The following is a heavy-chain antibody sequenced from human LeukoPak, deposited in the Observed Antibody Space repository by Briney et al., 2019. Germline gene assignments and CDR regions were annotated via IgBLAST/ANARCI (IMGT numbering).Heavy chain of an antibody. CDR3: AGDLGQQWLVQGAFDY. CDR1: GYSISSGYY. Sequence: SETLSLTCAVSGYSISSGYYWGWIRQPPGKGLEWIGSIYHSGSTYYNPSLKSRVTISVDTSKNQFSLKLSSVTAADTAVYYCAGDLGQQWLVQGAFDYWGQGTLVTVSS. D-gene: IGHD6-19*01. J-gene: IGHJ4*02. CDR2: IYHSGST. V-gene: IGHV4-38-2*02.